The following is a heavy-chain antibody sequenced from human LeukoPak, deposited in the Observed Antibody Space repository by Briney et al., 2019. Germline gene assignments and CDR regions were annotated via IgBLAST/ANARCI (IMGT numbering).Heavy chain of an antibody. CDR3: ATVPLVATISRSSWFDP. J-gene: IGHJ5*02. Sequence: ASVKVSCKVSGNTLTELSIHWVRQARGKGLKWRGGFNPKDDETIYAQKFQGRVTMTEDRSTDTAYMELSSLRSEDTAVYYCATVPLVATISRSSWFDPWGQGTLVTVSS. CDR2: FNPKDDET. D-gene: IGHD5-12*01. CDR1: GNTLTELS. V-gene: IGHV1-24*01.